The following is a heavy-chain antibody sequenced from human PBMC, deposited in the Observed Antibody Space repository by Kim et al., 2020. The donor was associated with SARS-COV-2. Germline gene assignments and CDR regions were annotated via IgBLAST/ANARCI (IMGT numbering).Heavy chain of an antibody. CDR2: INPNSGGT. CDR1: GYTFTGYY. D-gene: IGHD1-26*01. Sequence: ASVKVSCKASGYTFTGYYMHWVRQAPGQGLEWMGWINPNSGGTNYAQKFQGWVTMTRDTSISTAYMELSRLRSDDTAVYYCARAARRLYSGSYYFQHWGQGTLVTVSS. V-gene: IGHV1-2*04. J-gene: IGHJ1*01. CDR3: ARAARRLYSGSYYFQH.